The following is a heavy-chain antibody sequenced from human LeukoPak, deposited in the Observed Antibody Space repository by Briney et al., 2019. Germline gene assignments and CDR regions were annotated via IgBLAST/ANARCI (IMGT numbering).Heavy chain of an antibody. D-gene: IGHD2-8*02. CDR3: AQDYTGDPPYFHY. CDR2: ISSSSSYI. J-gene: IGHJ4*02. V-gene: IGHV3-21*04. Sequence: PGGSLRLSCAASGFTFSSYSMNWVRQAPGKGLEWVSSISSSSSYIYYADSVKGRFTISRDNSKNTLFLQMHSLRAEDTAIYYCAQDYTGDPPYFHYWGQGTLVTVSS. CDR1: GFTFSSYS.